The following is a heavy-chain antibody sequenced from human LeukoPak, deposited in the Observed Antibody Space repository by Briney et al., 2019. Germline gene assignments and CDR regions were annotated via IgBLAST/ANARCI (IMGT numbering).Heavy chain of an antibody. Sequence: ASVKVSCKASGYTFTSYAMHWVRQAPGQRLEWMGWINAGNGNTKYSQKFQGRVTITRDTSASTAYMELSSLRSEDTAVYYCARGPDYYDPPYYFDYWGQGTLVTVSS. CDR1: GYTFTSYA. CDR3: ARGPDYYDPPYYFDY. CDR2: INAGNGNT. D-gene: IGHD3-22*01. V-gene: IGHV1-3*01. J-gene: IGHJ4*02.